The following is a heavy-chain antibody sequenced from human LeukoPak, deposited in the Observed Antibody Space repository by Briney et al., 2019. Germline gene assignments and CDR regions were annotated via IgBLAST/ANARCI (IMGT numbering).Heavy chain of an antibody. D-gene: IGHD3-10*01. CDR3: ARDLVGSAISYSSGAWDY. CDR1: RGTFSSYA. CDR2: IIPIFGTA. V-gene: IGHV1-69*13. Sequence: ASVKVSCKASRGTFSSYAISWVRQAPGQGLEWMGGIIPIFGTANYAQKFQGRVTFTADESTSTAYMELSSLRPEDTAVYYCARDLVGSAISYSSGAWDYWGQGTLVTVSS. J-gene: IGHJ4*02.